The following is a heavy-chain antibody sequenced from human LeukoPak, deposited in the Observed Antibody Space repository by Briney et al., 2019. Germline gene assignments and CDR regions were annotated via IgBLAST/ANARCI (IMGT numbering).Heavy chain of an antibody. V-gene: IGHV4-34*01. Sequence: SETLSLTCAVYGGSFSGYYWSWIRQPPGKGLEWIGEINHSGSTNYNPSLKSRVTISVDTSKNQVSLKLSSVTAADTAVYYCAREGAVDIVATIPYYYYYMDVWGKGTTVTVSS. CDR1: GGSFSGYY. CDR2: INHSGST. CDR3: AREGAVDIVATIPYYYYYMDV. J-gene: IGHJ6*03. D-gene: IGHD5-12*01.